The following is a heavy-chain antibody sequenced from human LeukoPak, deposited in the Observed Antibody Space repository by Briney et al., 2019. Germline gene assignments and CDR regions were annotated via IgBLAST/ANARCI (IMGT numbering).Heavy chain of an antibody. CDR2: INHDGAGT. Sequence: GGSLRLSCAASGFTFSNFGMHWVRQVPGKGLGWVSGINHDGAGTYYTDSLKGRFTISRDNAKNTVYLQMNGLRAEDTTVYYCATVSEYWGQGTLVTVSS. J-gene: IGHJ4*02. CDR1: GFTFSNFG. V-gene: IGHV3-74*01. CDR3: ATVSEY.